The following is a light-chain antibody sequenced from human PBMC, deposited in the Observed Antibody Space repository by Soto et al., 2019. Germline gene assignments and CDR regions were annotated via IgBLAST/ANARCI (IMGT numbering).Light chain of an antibody. V-gene: IGKV1-27*01. Sequence: DIQMTQSPSSLSAPVGDRVTFTCRASQDITYFVAWFQQKPGKIPKLLIYGASTLQSGVPSRFSGIGSGTDFTLTISSLQPEDVATYFCLNYNSALWTFGQGTKVEI. J-gene: IGKJ1*01. CDR1: QDITYF. CDR2: GAS. CDR3: LNYNSALWT.